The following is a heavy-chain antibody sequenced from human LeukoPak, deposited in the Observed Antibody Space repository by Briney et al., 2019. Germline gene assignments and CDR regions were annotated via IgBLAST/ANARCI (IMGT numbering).Heavy chain of an antibody. D-gene: IGHD2-21*02. Sequence: SVKVSCKASGYTFTSYGISWVRLAPGQGLEWMGRIIPILGITNYAQKFQGRVTISAEKSTSTAYMELSSLRSEDTAVYYCAREGGAYCGGDCYSYDYWGQGTLVTVSS. CDR2: IIPILGIT. J-gene: IGHJ4*02. V-gene: IGHV1-69*04. CDR1: GYTFTSYG. CDR3: AREGGAYCGGDCYSYDY.